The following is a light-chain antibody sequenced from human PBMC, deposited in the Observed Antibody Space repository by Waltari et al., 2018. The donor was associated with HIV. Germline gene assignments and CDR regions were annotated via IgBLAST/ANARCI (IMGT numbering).Light chain of an antibody. CDR3: GADHGSGSNCVLV. CDR2: VGTGGIRG. CDR1: SGSSVYE. J-gene: IGLJ2*01. Sequence: QPVLTPPPSASASLGASVTLTCTLSSGSSVYEVEWYQHGPGKGPRVGTRVGTGGIRGAKGDGIPGCLAVCGEGLHRCLTINNVQEEDESDFKRGADHGSGSNCVLVFGGGTTLNVL. V-gene: IGLV9-49*01.